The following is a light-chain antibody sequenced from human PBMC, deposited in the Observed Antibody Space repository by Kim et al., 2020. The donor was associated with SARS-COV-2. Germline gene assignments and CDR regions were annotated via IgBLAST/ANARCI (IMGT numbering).Light chain of an antibody. CDR3: SSYTTSSTLVA. J-gene: IGLJ2*01. V-gene: IGLV2-14*03. CDR1: SSDVGAYNY. Sequence: QAINISGTATSSDVGAYNYVAWYQQHPDKAPKLMIYDITKRPSGVSNRFSGSKSGNTASLTISGLQAEDEADYYCSSYTTSSTLVAFGGGTQLTVL. CDR2: DIT.